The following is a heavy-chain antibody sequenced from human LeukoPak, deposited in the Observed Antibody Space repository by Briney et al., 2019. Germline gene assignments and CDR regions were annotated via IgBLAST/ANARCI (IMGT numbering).Heavy chain of an antibody. Sequence: GGSLRLSCAASGFTFSSYWMSWVRQAPGKGLEWVANIKQDGSEKYYVDSVKGRFTISRDNAKNSLYLQMNSLRAEDTAVYYCARKGLFYYYYYYMDVWGKGTTVTVSS. CDR1: GFTFSSYW. CDR2: IKQDGSEK. J-gene: IGHJ6*03. V-gene: IGHV3-7*01. D-gene: IGHD3-22*01. CDR3: ARKGLFYYYYYYMDV.